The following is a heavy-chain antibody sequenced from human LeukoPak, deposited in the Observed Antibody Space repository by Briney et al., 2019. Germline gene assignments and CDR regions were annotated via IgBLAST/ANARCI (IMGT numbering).Heavy chain of an antibody. Sequence: ASVKVSCKASGYTFATYAITWVRQAPGQGLEWMRWISAYNGNTNYAQKLQGRVTMTTDTSTSTAYMELRSLRSDDTAVYYCAREGKTYYYDSNGYPDYWGQGTLVTVSS. CDR3: AREGKTYYYDSNGYPDY. V-gene: IGHV1-18*01. D-gene: IGHD3-22*01. CDR2: ISAYNGNT. J-gene: IGHJ4*02. CDR1: GYTFATYA.